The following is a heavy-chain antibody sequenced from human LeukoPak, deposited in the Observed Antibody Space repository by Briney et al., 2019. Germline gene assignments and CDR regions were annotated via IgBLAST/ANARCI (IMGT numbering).Heavy chain of an antibody. V-gene: IGHV4-39*07. D-gene: IGHD1-26*01. CDR3: VADGGSYDYFDY. CDR2: IYYSGST. CDR1: GGSIISSSYY. J-gene: IGHJ4*02. Sequence: ASETLPLTCTVSGGSIISSSYYWGWIRQPPGKGLEWIGSIYYSGSTYYNPSLKSRATISVDTSKNQFSLKLSSVTAADTAVYYCVADGGSYDYFDYWGQGTLVTVSS.